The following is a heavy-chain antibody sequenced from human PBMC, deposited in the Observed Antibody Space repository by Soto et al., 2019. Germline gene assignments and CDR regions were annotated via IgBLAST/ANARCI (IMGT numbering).Heavy chain of an antibody. CDR2: ISYDGSNK. V-gene: IGHV3-30*18. CDR3: AKDEYRVLRFLEWSNYYYYGMDV. J-gene: IGHJ6*02. Sequence: GGSLRLSCAASGFTFSSYGMHWVRQAPGKGLEWVAVISYDGSNKYYADSVKGRFTISRDNSKNTLYLQMNSLRAEDTAVYYCAKDEYRVLRFLEWSNYYYYGMDVWGQGTTVTVSS. D-gene: IGHD3-3*01. CDR1: GFTFSSYG.